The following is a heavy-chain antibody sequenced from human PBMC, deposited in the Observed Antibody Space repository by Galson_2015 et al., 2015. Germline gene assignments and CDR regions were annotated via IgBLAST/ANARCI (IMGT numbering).Heavy chain of an antibody. D-gene: IGHD2-2*01. Sequence: SLRLSCAASGFTFSRYAMSWVRQAPGKGPEWVSTISGDGGSTYYADSVKGRFTISRDNFKNTLYLQMNSLRAEDTAVYYCAKKIVVIPVAMWAFDMWGQGTMVTVSS. J-gene: IGHJ3*02. CDR1: GFTFSRYA. CDR2: ISGDGGST. V-gene: IGHV3-23*01. CDR3: AKKIVVIPVAMWAFDM.